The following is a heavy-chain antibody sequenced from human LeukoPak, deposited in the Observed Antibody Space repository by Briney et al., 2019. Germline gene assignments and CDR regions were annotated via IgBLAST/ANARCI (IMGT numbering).Heavy chain of an antibody. D-gene: IGHD2-2*01. CDR1: GGTFSSYA. V-gene: IGHV1-69*01. CDR3: ERELVVPAAMAPSAFDI. CDR2: IIPIFGTA. Sequence: SVKVSCKASGGTFSSYAISWVRQAPGQGLEWMGGIIPIFGTANYAQKFQGRVTITADESTSTAYMELSSLRSEDTAVYYCERELVVPAAMAPSAFDIWGQGTMVTVSS. J-gene: IGHJ3*02.